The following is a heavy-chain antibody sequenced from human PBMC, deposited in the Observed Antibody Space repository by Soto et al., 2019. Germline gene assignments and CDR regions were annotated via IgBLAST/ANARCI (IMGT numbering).Heavy chain of an antibody. CDR2: ISGSGGET. Sequence: EVQLLESGGGLVQPGGSLRLSCTASGFIYSIYAMAWVRQAPGKGLEWVSAISGSGGETYYADSVKGRFTISRDNSKNTVYLQMTNLRAEDTAVYYCAQEIAAAVATPPEYWGQGTLVTVSS. CDR1: GFIYSIYA. V-gene: IGHV3-23*01. D-gene: IGHD6-19*01. J-gene: IGHJ4*02. CDR3: AQEIAAAVATPPEY.